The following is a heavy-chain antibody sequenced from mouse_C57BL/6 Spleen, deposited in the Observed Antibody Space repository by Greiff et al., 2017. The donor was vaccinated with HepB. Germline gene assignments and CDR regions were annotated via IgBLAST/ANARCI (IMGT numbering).Heavy chain of an antibody. CDR3: ARDSLRYPADY. J-gene: IGHJ2*01. CDR2: IHPNSGST. V-gene: IGHV1-64*01. Sequence: QVQLQQPGAELVKPGASVKLSCKASGYTFTSYWMHWVKQRPGQGLEWIGMIHPNSGSTNYNEKFKSKATLTVDKSTSTAYMQLSRLTSEDSAVYYWARDSLRYPADYWGQGTTLTVSS. D-gene: IGHD1-1*01. CDR1: GYTFTSYW.